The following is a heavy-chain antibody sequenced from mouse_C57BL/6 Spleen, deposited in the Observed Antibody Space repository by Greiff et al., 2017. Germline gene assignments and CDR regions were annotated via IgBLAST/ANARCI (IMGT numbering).Heavy chain of an antibody. Sequence: QVHVKQPGAELVMPGASVKLSCKASGYTFTSYWMHWVKQRPGQGLEWIGEIDPSDSYTNYNQKFKGKSTLTVDKSSSTAYRQLSSLTSEDSAVYYCARAGIYDGYSWYFDVWGTGTTVTVSS. CDR1: GYTFTSYW. J-gene: IGHJ1*03. CDR3: ARAGIYDGYSWYFDV. V-gene: IGHV1-69*01. D-gene: IGHD2-3*01. CDR2: IDPSDSYT.